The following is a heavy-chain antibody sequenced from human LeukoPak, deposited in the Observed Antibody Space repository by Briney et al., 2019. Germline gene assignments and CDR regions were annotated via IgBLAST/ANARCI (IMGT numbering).Heavy chain of an antibody. CDR3: ARMTTGHDY. CDR2: INHSGST. V-gene: IGHV4-34*01. Sequence: SETLSLTCAVYGGSFSGYYWSWIRQPPGKGLEWIGEINHSGSTNYNPSLKSRDTISVDTSKNQFSLKLSSVTAADTAVYFCARMTTGHDYWGQGTLVTVSS. J-gene: IGHJ4*02. D-gene: IGHD4-17*01. CDR1: GGSFSGYY.